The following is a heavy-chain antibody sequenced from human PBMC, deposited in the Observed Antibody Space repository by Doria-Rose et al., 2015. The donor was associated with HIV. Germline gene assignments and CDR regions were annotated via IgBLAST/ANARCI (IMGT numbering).Heavy chain of an antibody. V-gene: IGHV4-30-4*08. D-gene: IGHD6-6*01. Sequence: DYYWSWIRQPPGKGLEWIGYIYYSGSTYYNPSLKSRVTISVDTSKNQFSLKLSSVTAADTAVYYCAREEAARPLDYWGQGTLVTVSS. CDR1: DYY. CDR3: AREEAARPLDY. J-gene: IGHJ4*02. CDR2: IYYSGST.